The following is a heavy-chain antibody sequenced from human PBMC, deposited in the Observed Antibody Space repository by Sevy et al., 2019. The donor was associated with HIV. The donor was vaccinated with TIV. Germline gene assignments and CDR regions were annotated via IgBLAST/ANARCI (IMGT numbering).Heavy chain of an antibody. Sequence: GGSLRLSCAASGFTFSSFWMTWVRQAPGKGLEWVANINQAGSEIHYVDSVKGRFSISRDNAKNSLNLQMNSLRAEDTAVYYCARALYAYSSYWGQGTLVTVSS. V-gene: IGHV3-7*01. CDR1: GFTFSSFW. CDR3: ARALYAYSSY. D-gene: IGHD4-4*01. CDR2: INQAGSEI. J-gene: IGHJ4*02.